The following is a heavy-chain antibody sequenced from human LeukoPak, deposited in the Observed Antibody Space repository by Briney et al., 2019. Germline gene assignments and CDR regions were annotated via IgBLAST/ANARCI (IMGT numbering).Heavy chain of an antibody. D-gene: IGHD6-13*01. CDR2: ISGSGGST. V-gene: IGHV3-23*01. CDR1: GFTFSSYA. J-gene: IGHJ6*02. Sequence: GGSLRLSRAASGFTFSSYAMSWVRQAPGKGLEWVSAISGSGGSTYYADSVKGRFTISRDNSKNTLYLQMNSLRAEDTAVYYCAKSGSKDGNYYYGMDVWGQGTTVTVSS. CDR3: AKSGSKDGNYYYGMDV.